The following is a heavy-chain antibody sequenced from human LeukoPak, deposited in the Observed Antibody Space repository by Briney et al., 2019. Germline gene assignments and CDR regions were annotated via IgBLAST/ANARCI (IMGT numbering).Heavy chain of an antibody. CDR1: GGSISSYY. Sequence: ASETLSLTCTVSGGSISSYYWSWIRQPPGKGLEWIVYIYYSGSTNYNPSLKSRVTISVDTSKNQFSLKLSSVTAADTAVYYCARGKYSSGWYYFDYWGQGTLVTVSS. V-gene: IGHV4-59*01. CDR3: ARGKYSSGWYYFDY. J-gene: IGHJ4*02. CDR2: IYYSGST. D-gene: IGHD6-19*01.